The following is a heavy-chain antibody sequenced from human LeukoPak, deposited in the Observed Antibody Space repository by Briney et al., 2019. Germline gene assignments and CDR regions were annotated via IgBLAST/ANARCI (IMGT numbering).Heavy chain of an antibody. J-gene: IGHJ6*02. Sequence: GASVKVSCKVSGYTLTELSMHWVRQAPGKGLEWMGGFDPEDGETIYAQKFQGRVTMTEDTSTDTAYMELSSLRSEDTAVYYCAKDSHPTAVAGPGGYYGMDVWGQGTTVTVSS. V-gene: IGHV1-24*01. CDR2: FDPEDGET. D-gene: IGHD6-19*01. CDR3: AKDSHPTAVAGPGGYYGMDV. CDR1: GYTLTELS.